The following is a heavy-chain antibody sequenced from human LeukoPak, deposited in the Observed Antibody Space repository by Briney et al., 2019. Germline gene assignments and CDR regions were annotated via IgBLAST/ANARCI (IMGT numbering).Heavy chain of an antibody. J-gene: IGHJ2*01. CDR3: ARRGTTVTPGWYFDL. CDR2: IYYTGTT. V-gene: IGHV4-39*01. CDR1: SGSIRSSTYY. Sequence: SETVSLTCSVSSGSIRSSTYYWGWIRQPPGKGLEYIGTIYYTGTTYYNPSLKSRVTISVDASKNQLSLKLTSVTAADTAVYFCARRGTTVTPGWYFDLWSRGTLVTVSS. D-gene: IGHD4-17*01.